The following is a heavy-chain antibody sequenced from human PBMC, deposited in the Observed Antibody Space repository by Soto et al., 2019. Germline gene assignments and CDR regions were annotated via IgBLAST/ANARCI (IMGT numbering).Heavy chain of an antibody. D-gene: IGHD6-19*01. V-gene: IGHV4-39*01. CDR2: IYYSGST. CDR3: ARQGIAVAGTLYGMDV. Sequence: SETLSLTCTVSGGSISSSSYYWGWIRQPPGKGLEWIGSIYYSGSTYYNPSLKSRVTISVDTSKNQFSLKLSSVTAADTAVYYCARQGIAVAGTLYGMDVWGQGTTVTVSS. J-gene: IGHJ6*02. CDR1: GGSISSSSYY.